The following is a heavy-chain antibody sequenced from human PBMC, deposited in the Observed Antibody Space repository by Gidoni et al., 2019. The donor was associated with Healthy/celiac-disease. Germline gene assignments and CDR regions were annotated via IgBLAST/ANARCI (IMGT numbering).Heavy chain of an antibody. D-gene: IGHD3-22*01. V-gene: IGHV2-5*02. J-gene: IGHJ4*02. CDR3: AHRRRYYDSSGYYYIDY. CDR2: IYWDDDK. Sequence: QITLKESGPTLVKPTQTLTLTCPFSGFSLSTSGVGVGWIRQPPGKALEWLALIYWDDDKRYSPSLKSRLTITKDTSKNQVVLTMTNMDPVDTATYYCAHRRRYYDSSGYYYIDYWGQGTLVTVSS. CDR1: GFSLSTSGVG.